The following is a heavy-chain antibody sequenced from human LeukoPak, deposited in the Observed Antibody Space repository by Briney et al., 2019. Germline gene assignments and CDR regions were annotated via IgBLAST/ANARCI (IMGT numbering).Heavy chain of an antibody. J-gene: IGHJ4*02. CDR3: ARVTPGGVGSFDY. V-gene: IGHV3-7*01. D-gene: IGHD3-10*01. CDR2: INQAGSEK. CDR1: GFTFSRYW. Sequence: GGSLRLSCAASGFTFSRYWMSWVRQAPGKGLEWVADINQAGSEKFYVDSVKGRFTISRDNAKISLYLQMNSLRAEATAVYYCARVTPGGVGSFDYWGQGTPVTVSS.